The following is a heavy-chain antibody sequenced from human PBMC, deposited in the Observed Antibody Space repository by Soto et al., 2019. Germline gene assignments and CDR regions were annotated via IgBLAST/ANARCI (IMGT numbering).Heavy chain of an antibody. Sequence: QVQLQQWGAGLLKPSETLSLTCAVYGGSFSGYYWSWIRQPPGKGLEWIGEINHSGSTNYNPSLKSRVTISVDTSKNQFSLKLSSVTAADTAVYYCARGLGIAAAGRRGNWFDPWGQGTLVTVSS. J-gene: IGHJ5*02. CDR1: GGSFSGYY. V-gene: IGHV4-34*01. D-gene: IGHD6-13*01. CDR2: INHSGST. CDR3: ARGLGIAAAGRRGNWFDP.